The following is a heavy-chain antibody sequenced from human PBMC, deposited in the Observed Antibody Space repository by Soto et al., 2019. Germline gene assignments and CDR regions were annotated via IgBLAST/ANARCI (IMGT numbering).Heavy chain of an antibody. Sequence: GASVKVSCKASGYTFTSYAMHWVRQAPGQRLEWVGWINAGNGNTKYSQKFQGRVTITRDTSASTAYMELSSLRSEDTAVYYCARDQYQLLLGNYYYGMDVWGQGTTVTVS. CDR1: GYTFTSYA. D-gene: IGHD2-2*01. V-gene: IGHV1-3*01. CDR2: INAGNGNT. CDR3: ARDQYQLLLGNYYYGMDV. J-gene: IGHJ6*02.